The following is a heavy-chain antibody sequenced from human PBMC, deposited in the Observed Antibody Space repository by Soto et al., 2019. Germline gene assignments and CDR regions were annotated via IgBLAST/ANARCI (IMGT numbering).Heavy chain of an antibody. CDR3: AQDSAVDGPFDY. CDR1: GFTFSSYC. D-gene: IGHD6-19*01. CDR2: ISYDGSNK. Sequence: GGSLRLSCAASGFTFSSYCMHWVRQAPGKGLEWVAVISYDGSNKYYAGSVKGRFTISRDNSKNTLYLQMNSLRAEDTAVYYCAQDSAVDGPFDYWGQGTLVTVSS. V-gene: IGHV3-30*18. J-gene: IGHJ4*02.